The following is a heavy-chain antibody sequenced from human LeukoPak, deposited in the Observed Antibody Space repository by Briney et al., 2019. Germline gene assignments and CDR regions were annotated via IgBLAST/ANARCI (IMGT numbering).Heavy chain of an antibody. Sequence: SETLSLTCTVSGGSISSSSYYWGWIRQPPGKGLEWIGSIYYSGSTYYNPSLKSRVTISVDTSKNQFSLKLSSVTAADTAVYYCARGLLYSSNQFDYWGQGTLVTVSS. CDR3: ARGLLYSSNQFDY. J-gene: IGHJ4*02. CDR2: IYYSGST. CDR1: GGSISSSSYY. D-gene: IGHD6-13*01. V-gene: IGHV4-39*01.